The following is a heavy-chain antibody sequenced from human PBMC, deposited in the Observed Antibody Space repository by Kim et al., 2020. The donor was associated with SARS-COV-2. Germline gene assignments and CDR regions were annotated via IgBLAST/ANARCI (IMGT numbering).Heavy chain of an antibody. CDR1: GFTFSSYA. CDR2: ISSNGGST. D-gene: IGHD6-13*01. J-gene: IGHJ4*02. V-gene: IGHV3-64D*09. Sequence: GGSLRLSCSASGFTFSSYAIHWVRQAPGKGLEYVSAISSNGGSTYYADSVKGRFTISRDNSKNTLYLQMSSLRAEDTAVYYCVPGAAAGVDYWGQGTLVTVSS. CDR3: VPGAAAGVDY.